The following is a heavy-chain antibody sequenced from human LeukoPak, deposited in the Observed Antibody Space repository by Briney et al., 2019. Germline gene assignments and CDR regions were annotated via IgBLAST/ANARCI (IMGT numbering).Heavy chain of an antibody. Sequence: GSSVKVSCKASGGTFSSYTISWVRQAPGQGLEWMGRIIPILGIANYAQKFQGRVTITADKSTSTAYMELSSLRSEDTAVYCCASHGQAYCGGDCYFDYWGQGTLVTVSS. D-gene: IGHD2-21*02. V-gene: IGHV1-69*02. CDR3: ASHGQAYCGGDCYFDY. CDR2: IIPILGIA. J-gene: IGHJ4*02. CDR1: GGTFSSYT.